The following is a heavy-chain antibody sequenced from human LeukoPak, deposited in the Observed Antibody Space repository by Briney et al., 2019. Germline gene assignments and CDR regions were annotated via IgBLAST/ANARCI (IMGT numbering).Heavy chain of an antibody. V-gene: IGHV3-53*01. J-gene: IGHJ4*02. CDR3: AKDYGVVAGHFDY. CDR2: IYSDNT. Sequence: GGSLRLSCTVSGFTVSGNSMSWVRQAPGKGLEWVSFIYSDNTHYSDSVKGRFTISRDNSKNTLYLQMNSLRAEDTAVYYCAKDYGVVAGHFDYWGQGTLVTVSS. D-gene: IGHD6-19*01. CDR1: GFTVSGNS.